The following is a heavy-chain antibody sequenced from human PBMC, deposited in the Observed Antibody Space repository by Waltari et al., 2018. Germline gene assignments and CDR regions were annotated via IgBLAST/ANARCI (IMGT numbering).Heavy chain of an antibody. CDR3: ARGRLDCSGGSCYPGPFDP. CDR2: IYYSGST. D-gene: IGHD2-15*01. V-gene: IGHV4-39*01. CDR1: GGSISSSSYY. J-gene: IGHJ5*02. Sequence: QLQLQESGPGLVKPSETLSLTCTVSGGSISSSSYYWGWIRQPPGKGLEWIGSIYYSGSTDYNPSLKSRFTISVDTSKNQFSLKLSSVTAADTAVYYCARGRLDCSGGSCYPGPFDPWGQGTLVTVSS.